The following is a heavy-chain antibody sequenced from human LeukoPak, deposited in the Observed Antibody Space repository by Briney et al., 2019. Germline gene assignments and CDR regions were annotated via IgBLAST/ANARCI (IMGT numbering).Heavy chain of an antibody. CDR3: ARASTIFGHFAY. Sequence: SETLSLTCTVSGDSISSGDYSWGWIRQPSGKGLEWIGYIFHTGNSYYNPSLRSRVTISVDTSKNQFSLKLSSVTAADTAVYYCARASTIFGHFAYWGRGTLVTVSS. D-gene: IGHD3-3*01. CDR2: IFHTGNS. V-gene: IGHV4-30-2*01. J-gene: IGHJ4*02. CDR1: GDSISSGDYS.